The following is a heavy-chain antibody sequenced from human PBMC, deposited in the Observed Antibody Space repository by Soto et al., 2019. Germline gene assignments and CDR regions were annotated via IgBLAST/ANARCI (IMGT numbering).Heavy chain of an antibody. CDR1: GYTFTSYA. Sequence: ASVKVSCKASGYTFTSYAMHWVRQAPGQRLEWMGWINAGNGNTKYSQKFQGRVTITRDTSASTAYMELSSLRSEDTAVYYCARDRTLIDDSSGYCAYWGQGTLVTVSS. CDR3: ARDRTLIDDSSGYCAY. V-gene: IGHV1-3*01. D-gene: IGHD3-22*01. CDR2: INAGNGNT. J-gene: IGHJ4*02.